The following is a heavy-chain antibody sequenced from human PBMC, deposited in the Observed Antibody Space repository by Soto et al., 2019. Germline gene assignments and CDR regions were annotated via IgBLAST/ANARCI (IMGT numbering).Heavy chain of an antibody. Sequence: ASVKVSCKASGYTFTGYYMHWVRQAPGQGLEWMGWINPNSGGTNYAQKFQGWVTMTRDTSISTAYMELSRLRSDDTAVYYCARDRTGSVCYYKKYYYYGMDVWGQGTTVTVSS. V-gene: IGHV1-2*04. D-gene: IGHD3-10*01. J-gene: IGHJ6*02. CDR3: ARDRTGSVCYYKKYYYYGMDV. CDR1: GYTFTGYY. CDR2: INPNSGGT.